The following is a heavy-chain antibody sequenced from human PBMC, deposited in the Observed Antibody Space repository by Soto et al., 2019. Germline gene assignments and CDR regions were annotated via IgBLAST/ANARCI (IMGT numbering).Heavy chain of an antibody. CDR3: ARTLSKPRFYFYYGMDV. D-gene: IGHD3-16*01. CDR1: DGSSNSSSYY. CDR2: IYYNGNT. J-gene: IGHJ6*02. Sequence: PSETLSLTCTFSDGSSNSSSYYWGWIRQPPGKGLEWIGSIYYNGNTYYNPSLKSRVTISVETSKSQFSLKLRSVTAADTAVYYCARTLSKPRFYFYYGMDVWGRGTTVTVSS. V-gene: IGHV4-39*01.